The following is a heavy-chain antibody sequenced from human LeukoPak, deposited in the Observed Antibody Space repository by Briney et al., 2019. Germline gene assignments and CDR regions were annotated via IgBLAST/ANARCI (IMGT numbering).Heavy chain of an antibody. CDR1: GFTFSSYA. D-gene: IGHD3-10*01. V-gene: IGHV3-23*01. CDR2: ISGSGGST. J-gene: IGHJ6*03. CDR3: AKAEFRYYYYMDV. Sequence: GGSLRLSCAASGFTFSSYAMSWVRQAPGKGLEWVSAISGSGGSTYYADSAKGRFTISRDNSKNTLYLQMNSLRAEDTAVYYCAKAEFRYYYYMDVRGKGTTVTVSS.